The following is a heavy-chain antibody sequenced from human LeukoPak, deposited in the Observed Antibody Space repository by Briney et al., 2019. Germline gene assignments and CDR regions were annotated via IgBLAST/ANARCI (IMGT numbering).Heavy chain of an antibody. Sequence: SVKVSCKASGGTFSSYAISWVRQAPGQGLEWMGGIIPIFGTANYAQKFQGRVTITADESTSTVYMELSSLRSEDTAVYYCARETAVAGPAYFDYWGQGTLVTVSS. CDR3: ARETAVAGPAYFDY. CDR1: GGTFSSYA. D-gene: IGHD6-19*01. J-gene: IGHJ4*02. V-gene: IGHV1-69*13. CDR2: IIPIFGTA.